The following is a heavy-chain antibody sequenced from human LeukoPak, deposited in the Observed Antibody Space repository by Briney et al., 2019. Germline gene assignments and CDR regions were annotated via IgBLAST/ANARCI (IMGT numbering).Heavy chain of an antibody. CDR1: GFTFGNYW. CDR2: IKGDETST. V-gene: IGHV3-74*03. D-gene: IGHD5-18*01. CDR3: AMGYRSAYSWDS. J-gene: IGHJ4*02. Sequence: GGSLRLSCAASGFTFGNYWVHWVRQAPGKGLAWVSTIKGDETSTKYADSVRGRFTVSRDNARNTLYLQLNSLRAEDTAIYYCAMGYRSAYSWDSWGQGTLVTVSS.